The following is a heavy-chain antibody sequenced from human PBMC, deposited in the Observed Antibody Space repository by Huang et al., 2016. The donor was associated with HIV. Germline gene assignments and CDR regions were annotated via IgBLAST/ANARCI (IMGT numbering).Heavy chain of an antibody. V-gene: IGHV4-39*01. CDR1: GGSISTSGYY. CDR2: IYYSGST. CDR3: ARQDTSGWYADPYYFDY. D-gene: IGHD6-19*01. Sequence: QLQLQESGPGLVKPSETLSLTCTVSGGSISTSGYYWGWIRRPPGKGLGWIGSIYYSGSTSYNPSRKIRVTISVDTSKSQFSLRLSSVTAADTAVYYCARQDTSGWYADPYYFDYWGQGTLVTVSS. J-gene: IGHJ4*02.